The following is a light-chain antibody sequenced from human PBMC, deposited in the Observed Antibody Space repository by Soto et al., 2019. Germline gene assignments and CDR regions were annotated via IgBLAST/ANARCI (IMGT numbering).Light chain of an antibody. CDR3: QQHNKWPWT. J-gene: IGKJ1*01. Sequence: EFVLPQSPGTLSLSPGERAALSCRASQTVRNNYLAWYQQKPGQAPRLLIYGTSTRATGIPARFSGSGSGTEFTLTISSLQSEDFGVYYCQQHNKWPWTFGQGTKVDIK. V-gene: IGKV3-15*01. CDR2: GTS. CDR1: QTVRNN.